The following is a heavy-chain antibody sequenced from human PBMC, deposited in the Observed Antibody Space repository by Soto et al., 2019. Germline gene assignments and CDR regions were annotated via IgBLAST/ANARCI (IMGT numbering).Heavy chain of an antibody. Sequence: ASVKVSCKASGYTFTGYYMHWVRQAPGQGLEWMGWINPNSGGTNHAQKFQGWVTMTRDTSISTAYMELSRLRSDDTAVYYCARDAPLGGDAFDIWGQGTMVTVSS. CDR1: GYTFTGYY. CDR2: INPNSGGT. D-gene: IGHD3-16*01. V-gene: IGHV1-2*04. J-gene: IGHJ3*02. CDR3: ARDAPLGGDAFDI.